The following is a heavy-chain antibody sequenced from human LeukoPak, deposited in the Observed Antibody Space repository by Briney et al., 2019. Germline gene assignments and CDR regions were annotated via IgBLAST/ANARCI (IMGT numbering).Heavy chain of an antibody. CDR1: GFNFRTYT. D-gene: IGHD3-9*01. CDR3: ARGHRETISGARLDH. CDR2: TSFDGSHQ. J-gene: IGHJ4*02. Sequence: GGSLRLSCAASGFNFRTYTMHWVRQAPGKGLEWVALTSFDGSHQFYTNSVKGRFTISRDNSKNILYLQMNSLRAEDTAVYYCARGHRETISGARLDHWGQGALVTVSS. V-gene: IGHV3-30*04.